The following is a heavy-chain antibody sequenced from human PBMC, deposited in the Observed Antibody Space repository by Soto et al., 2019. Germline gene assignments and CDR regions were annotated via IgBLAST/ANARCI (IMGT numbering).Heavy chain of an antibody. D-gene: IGHD3-22*01. CDR1: VGNVARYW. J-gene: IGHJ4*02. CDR2: IYRSDSQT. Sequence: VKSSGKGRVGNVARYWSTRVRQKPGKGLEWGGRIYRSDSQTYYSPSLRGHHTISATKSITTVFLQWSSLRASDTAMYYCARQIYDSDTRPNFQYYFDYPGQPPLLTVPS. CDR3: ARQIYDSDTRPNFQYYFDY. V-gene: IGHV5-10-1*01.